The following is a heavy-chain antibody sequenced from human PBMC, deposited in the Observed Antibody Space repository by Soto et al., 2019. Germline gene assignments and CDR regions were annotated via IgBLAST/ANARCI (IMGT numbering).Heavy chain of an antibody. CDR1: GFTFSSYS. CDR3: ARDSTLTPGYCSTSCYNLDC. J-gene: IGHJ4*02. V-gene: IGHV3-21*01. CDR2: ISSSSSLI. D-gene: IGHD2-2*02. Sequence: EVQLVESGGGLVKPGGSLRLSCGASGFTFSSYSINWVRQAPGKGLEWVSSISSSSSLIYYADSVKGRFTISRDNAKNSLYLHMNSLRAEDTAVYYCARDSTLTPGYCSTSCYNLDCWGQGTLVTVSS.